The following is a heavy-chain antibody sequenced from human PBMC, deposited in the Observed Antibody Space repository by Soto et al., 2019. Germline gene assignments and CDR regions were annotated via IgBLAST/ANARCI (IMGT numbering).Heavy chain of an antibody. CDR1: GGSFSGYY. Sequence: QVQLQQRGAGLLKPSETLSLTCAVFGGSFSGYYCSWIRQPPGKGLEWIGEINRNGGTNYNPSLKSRVTISGDSSNSQFSLTLTSVTAADTAVYYCARGRGRTTGWYPMYWGQGTLVTVSS. D-gene: IGHD6-19*01. J-gene: IGHJ4*02. CDR3: ARGRGRTTGWYPMY. CDR2: INRNGGT. V-gene: IGHV4-34*02.